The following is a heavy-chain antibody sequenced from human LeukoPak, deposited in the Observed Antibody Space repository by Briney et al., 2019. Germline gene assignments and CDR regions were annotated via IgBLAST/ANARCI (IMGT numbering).Heavy chain of an antibody. D-gene: IGHD2-2*01. CDR2: MNPNSGNT. V-gene: IGHV1-8*01. Sequence: ASVKVSCKASGYTFTSYDINWVRQATGQGLEWMGWMNPNSGNTGYAQKFQGRVTMTRNTSISTAYMELSSLRSEDTAVYYCARVEDCSSTSCYPASDYWGQGTLVTVSS. CDR1: GYTFTSYD. J-gene: IGHJ4*02. CDR3: ARVEDCSSTSCYPASDY.